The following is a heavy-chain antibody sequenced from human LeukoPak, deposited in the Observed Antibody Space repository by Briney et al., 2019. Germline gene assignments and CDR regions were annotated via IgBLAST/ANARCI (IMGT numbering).Heavy chain of an antibody. J-gene: IGHJ4*02. CDR3: ARDPGGYFDY. CDR2: ISSSSII. Sequence: PGGSLRLSCAASGFTFSSYSMNWVRQAPGKGLEWVSYISSSSIIYYADSVKGRFTISRDNVKSSLYLQMNSLRAEDTAVYYCARDPGGYFDYWGQGTLVTVSS. V-gene: IGHV3-48*01. D-gene: IGHD3-10*01. CDR1: GFTFSSYS.